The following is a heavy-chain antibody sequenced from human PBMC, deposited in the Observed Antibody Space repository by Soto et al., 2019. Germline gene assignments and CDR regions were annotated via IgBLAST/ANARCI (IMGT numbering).Heavy chain of an antibody. V-gene: IGHV3-30*18. CDR1: GFTFSTYG. D-gene: IGHD3-10*01. J-gene: IGHJ6*02. Sequence: GGSLRLSCAASGFTFSTYGMHWVRQAPGKGLEWVAVISYDGNNKYYADSVKGRFTISRDNSKNTLYLQMNSLRAEDTAVYYCAKSFGVRGVLYYYYYGMDVWGQGTTVTVSS. CDR3: AKSFGVRGVLYYYYYGMDV. CDR2: ISYDGNNK.